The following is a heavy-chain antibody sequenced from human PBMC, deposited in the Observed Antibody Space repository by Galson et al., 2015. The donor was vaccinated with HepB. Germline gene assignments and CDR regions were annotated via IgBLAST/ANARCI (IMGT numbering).Heavy chain of an antibody. CDR1: RYTFTNYA. D-gene: IGHD4-11*01. Sequence: SVKVSCKASRYTFTNYAINWVRQAPGQGLEWMGWVNTKTGNPTNAQDFTGRFVFSLDTSVGTAYLQISSLKAEDTAVYYCARGRGATVTKGYYMDIWGKGTTVTVS. J-gene: IGHJ6*03. V-gene: IGHV7-4-1*02. CDR2: VNTKTGNP. CDR3: ARGRGATVTKGYYMDI.